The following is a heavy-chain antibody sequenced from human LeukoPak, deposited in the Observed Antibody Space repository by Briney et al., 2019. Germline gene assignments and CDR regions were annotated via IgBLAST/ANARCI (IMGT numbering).Heavy chain of an antibody. CDR2: MSSDLNVK. J-gene: IGHJ4*02. CDR3: AREGYYGSGSPPSLYFDY. Sequence: PGGSLRLSCAASGFTFRNYVIHWVRQAPGKGLEWVAVMSSDLNVKLYADSVKGRFTISRDNSRSTLYLQINSLRPEDTAIYYCAREGYYGSGSPPSLYFDYWGQGTLVTVSS. D-gene: IGHD3-10*01. CDR1: GFTFRNYV. V-gene: IGHV3-30-3*01.